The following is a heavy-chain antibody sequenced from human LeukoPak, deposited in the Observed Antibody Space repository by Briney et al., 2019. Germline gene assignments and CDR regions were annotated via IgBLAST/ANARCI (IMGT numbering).Heavy chain of an antibody. V-gene: IGHV3-23*01. Sequence: RGGSLSPSFQASGSPFRSNPLSWARKPQGRGWEWSSAISGSGGSTYYADSVKGRFTISRDNSKNTLYLQMNSLRAEDTAVYFCSGSYFYYYGMDVWGQGTTVTVSS. CDR2: ISGSGGST. J-gene: IGHJ6*02. CDR1: GSPFRSNP. D-gene: IGHD3-10*01. CDR3: SGSYFYYYGMDV.